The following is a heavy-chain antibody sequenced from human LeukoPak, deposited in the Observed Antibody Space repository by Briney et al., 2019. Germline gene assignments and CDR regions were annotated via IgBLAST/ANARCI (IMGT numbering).Heavy chain of an antibody. CDR1: GFTFSSYA. Sequence: GGSMRLSCAASGFTFSSYAMSWVRQAPGKGLELVSAISGSGGSTYYADSVKGRFTISRDNSKNTLYLQMNSLRAEDTAVYYCAKDRVAMIGYYFDYWGQGTLVTVSS. V-gene: IGHV3-23*01. D-gene: IGHD2-2*01. CDR3: AKDRVAMIGYYFDY. CDR2: ISGSGGST. J-gene: IGHJ4*02.